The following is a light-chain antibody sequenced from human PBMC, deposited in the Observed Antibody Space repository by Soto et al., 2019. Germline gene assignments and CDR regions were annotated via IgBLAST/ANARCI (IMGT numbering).Light chain of an antibody. CDR3: QQYGSSRTWT. V-gene: IGKV3-20*01. J-gene: IGKJ1*01. Sequence: EIVMTQSPATLSVSPGERATLSCRASQSVSSNLAWYQQKPGQAPRLLIYDASTRATGIPDRFSGSGSGTDFTLTISRLEPEDFAVYYCQQYGSSRTWTFGQGTKVDIK. CDR1: QSVSSN. CDR2: DAS.